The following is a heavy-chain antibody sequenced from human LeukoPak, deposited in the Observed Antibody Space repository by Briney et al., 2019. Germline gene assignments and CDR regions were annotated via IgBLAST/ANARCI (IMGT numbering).Heavy chain of an antibody. D-gene: IGHD6-19*01. CDR1: GGTFSSYT. CDR2: IIPILGIA. CDR3: ARGIDSSGVDY. Sequence: SVKVSCKASGGTFSSYTISWVRQAPGQGLEWMGRIIPILGIANYAQKFQGRVTITADKATSTAYMELSSLRSEDTAVYYCARGIDSSGVDYWGQGTLVTVSS. J-gene: IGHJ4*02. V-gene: IGHV1-69*02.